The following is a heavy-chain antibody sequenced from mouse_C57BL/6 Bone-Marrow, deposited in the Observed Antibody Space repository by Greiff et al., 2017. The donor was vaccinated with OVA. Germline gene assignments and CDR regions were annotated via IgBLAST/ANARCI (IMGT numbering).Heavy chain of an antibody. Sequence: VQGVESGPGLVAPSQSLSITCTVSGFSLTSYAISWVRQPPGKGLEWLGVIWTGGGKNYNSALKSRLSISKDNSKSQVFLKMNSLQTDDTARYYCARRAGARLLYWYFDVWGTGTTVTVSS. V-gene: IGHV2-9-1*01. CDR2: IWTGGGK. CDR3: ARRAGARLLYWYFDV. J-gene: IGHJ1*03. CDR1: GFSLTSYA.